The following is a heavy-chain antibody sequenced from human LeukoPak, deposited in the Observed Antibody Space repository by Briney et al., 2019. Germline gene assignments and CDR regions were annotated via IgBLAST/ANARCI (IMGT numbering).Heavy chain of an antibody. V-gene: IGHV3-23*01. CDR1: GFTFSSYG. CDR3: ATDQRASGLYGS. Sequence: GGSLRLSCAASGFTFSSYGMSWVRQAPGKGLEWVSAISGSGGSTYYADSVKGRFTISRDNSKNTLYLQMNSLRAEDTAVYYCATDQRASGLYGSWGQGTLVTVSS. CDR2: ISGSGGST. D-gene: IGHD3-22*01. J-gene: IGHJ5*02.